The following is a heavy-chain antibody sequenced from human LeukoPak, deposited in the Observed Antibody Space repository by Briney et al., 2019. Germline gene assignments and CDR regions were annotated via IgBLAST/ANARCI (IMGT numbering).Heavy chain of an antibody. Sequence: PGGSLRLSCAGSGFTFSSYEMNWVRQAPGKGLEWVSYISSSGSTIYYADSVKGRFTISRDNAKNSLYLQMNSPRAEDTAVYYCARDPRGYDILTGYYDYYYYYGMDVWGKGTTVTVSS. CDR1: GFTFSSYE. CDR2: ISSSGSTI. CDR3: ARDPRGYDILTGYYDYYYYYGMDV. J-gene: IGHJ6*04. V-gene: IGHV3-48*03. D-gene: IGHD3-9*01.